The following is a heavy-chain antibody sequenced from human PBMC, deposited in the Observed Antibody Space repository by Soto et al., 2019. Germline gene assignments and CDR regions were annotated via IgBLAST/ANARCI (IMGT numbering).Heavy chain of an antibody. CDR2: IWYDGSNA. CDR3: ARDKREARQSEIDA. J-gene: IGHJ6*02. Sequence: VVSLILSCSTSGVIFSKFFMHWFRQAAGKGLEWVAVIWYDGSNAVSADSLKCRFTISRYNSKNTLYLQMSGLRSEDTDVYYCARDKREARQSEIDAWGQGHTVTVS. V-gene: IGHV3-33*08. D-gene: IGHD6-6*01. CDR1: GVIFSKFF.